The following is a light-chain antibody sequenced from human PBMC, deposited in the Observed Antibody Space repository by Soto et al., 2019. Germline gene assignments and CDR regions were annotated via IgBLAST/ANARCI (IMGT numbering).Light chain of an antibody. CDR3: QQDNSLMYT. J-gene: IGKJ2*01. CDR1: QSISSW. CDR2: DAA. Sequence: DIQMTQSPSTLSASVGDRVTITCRASQSISSWLAWYQQKPGKAPQLLIYDAASLQSGVPSRFSGSGSVTEFTLTISSLQPDDFATYYCQQDNSLMYTVGQGTRLEIK. V-gene: IGKV1-5*01.